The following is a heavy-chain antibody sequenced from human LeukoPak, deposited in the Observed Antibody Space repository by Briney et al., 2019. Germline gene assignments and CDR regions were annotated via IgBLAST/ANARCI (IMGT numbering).Heavy chain of an antibody. CDR3: AKDMKPIGTRLEYYFDY. D-gene: IGHD3-3*01. V-gene: IGHV3-9*01. CDR2: ISWSSGSI. J-gene: IGHJ4*02. CDR1: GFTFSSYA. Sequence: QPGRSLRLSCAASGFTFSSYAMHWVRQAPGKGLEWVSGISWSSGSIGYADSVKGRFTISRDNAKNSLYLQMNSLRAEDTALYYCAKDMKPIGTRLEYYFDYWGQGTLVTVSS.